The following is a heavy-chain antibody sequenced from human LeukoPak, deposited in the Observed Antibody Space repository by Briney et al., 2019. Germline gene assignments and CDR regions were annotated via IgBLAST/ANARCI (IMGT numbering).Heavy chain of an antibody. J-gene: IGHJ6*02. CDR3: ARSGPYNNYYGMDV. V-gene: IGHV4-59*01. CDR2: IYYSGST. Sequence: SETLSLTCTVSGGSISSYYRSWIRQPPGKGLEWIGYIYYSGSTNYNPSLKSRVTISVDTSKNQFSLKLSSVTAADTAVYFCARSGPYNNYYGMDVWGQGTTVTVSS. D-gene: IGHD3-10*01. CDR1: GGSISSYY.